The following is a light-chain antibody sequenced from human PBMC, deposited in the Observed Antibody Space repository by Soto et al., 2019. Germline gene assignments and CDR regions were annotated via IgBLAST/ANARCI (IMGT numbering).Light chain of an antibody. CDR1: NANIGSNN. CDR3: AGWDDDVNGMV. Sequence: QSVLTQPPSASGSPGQRVTISCSGSNANIGSNNVNWYQQFPGTAPKLVVYSNNQRPSGVPDRFSGAKSGTSASLAIGGLQSDDEDDYFCAGWDDDVNGMVFGGGTKLTVL. CDR2: SNN. J-gene: IGLJ2*01. V-gene: IGLV1-44*01.